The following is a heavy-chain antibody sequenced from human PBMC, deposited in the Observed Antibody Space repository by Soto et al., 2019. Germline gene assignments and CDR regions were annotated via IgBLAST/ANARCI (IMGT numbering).Heavy chain of an antibody. J-gene: IGHJ4*02. CDR2: FDPEDGET. Sequence: GASVKVSCKVSGYTLTELSMHWVRQAPGKGLEWMGGFDPEDGETIYAQKFQGRVTMTEDTSTDTAYMELSSLRSEDTAVYYCATAPIVVVPAAIRSYCSGGSCYPYWGQGTLVTVSS. CDR3: ATAPIVVVPAAIRSYCSGGSCYPY. D-gene: IGHD2-15*01. CDR1: GYTLTELS. V-gene: IGHV1-24*01.